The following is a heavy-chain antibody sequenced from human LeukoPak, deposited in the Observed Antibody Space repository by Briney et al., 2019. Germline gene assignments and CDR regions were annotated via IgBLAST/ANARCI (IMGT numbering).Heavy chain of an antibody. Sequence: PSETLSLTCNVSGGSISRSTYYWGWIRQPPGKGLEGIGSFYYPGSTHYNPSLESRVTISVDTSTNQFSLKLSSVTAADTAVYYCAHLTQGGYCSSTICYSKAFDIWGQGTMVTVSS. J-gene: IGHJ3*02. CDR2: FYYPGST. CDR3: AHLTQGGYCSSTICYSKAFDI. CDR1: GGSISRSTYY. D-gene: IGHD2-2*01. V-gene: IGHV4-39*07.